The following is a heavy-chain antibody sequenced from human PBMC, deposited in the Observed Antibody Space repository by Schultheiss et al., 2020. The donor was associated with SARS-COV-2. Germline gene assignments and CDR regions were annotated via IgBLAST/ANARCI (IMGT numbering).Heavy chain of an antibody. CDR3: ASSGSDYGDYVHDI. D-gene: IGHD4-17*01. CDR2: ISGHNGNT. CDR1: GYTFTSYY. Sequence: ASVKVSCKASGYTFTSYYMHWVRQAPGQGLEWMGWISGHNGNTNYAQNFQGRVIMTTDTSASTAYMELSSLRSEDTAVYYCASSGSDYGDYVHDIWGQGTMVTVSS. J-gene: IGHJ3*02. V-gene: IGHV1-18*04.